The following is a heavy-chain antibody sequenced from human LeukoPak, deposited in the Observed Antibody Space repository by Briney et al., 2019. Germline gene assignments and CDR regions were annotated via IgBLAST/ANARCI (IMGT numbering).Heavy chain of an antibody. CDR1: GFTFSSYE. Sequence: GGSLRLSCAASGFTFSSYEMNWVRQAPGEGLEWVSYISSSGSTIYYADSVKGRFTISRDNAKNSLYLQMNSLRAEDTAVYYCARIAAAGRYYFDYWGQGTLVTVSS. J-gene: IGHJ4*02. V-gene: IGHV3-48*03. CDR2: ISSSGSTI. D-gene: IGHD6-13*01. CDR3: ARIAAAGRYYFDY.